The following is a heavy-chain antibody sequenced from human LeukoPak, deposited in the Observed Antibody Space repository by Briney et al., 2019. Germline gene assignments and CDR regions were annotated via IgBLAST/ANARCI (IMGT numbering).Heavy chain of an antibody. V-gene: IGHV3-33*01. Sequence: GGSLRLSCAASGFTFSSYGMHWVRQAPGKGLEWVAVILSEGSKEFYTDSVKGRFTISRDNSKNTLYLQMNSLRAEDTAVYYCVRDDERPDNGLDYWGQGTLVTVSS. CDR2: ILSEGSKE. D-gene: IGHD1-14*01. CDR3: VRDDERPDNGLDY. CDR1: GFTFSSYG. J-gene: IGHJ4*02.